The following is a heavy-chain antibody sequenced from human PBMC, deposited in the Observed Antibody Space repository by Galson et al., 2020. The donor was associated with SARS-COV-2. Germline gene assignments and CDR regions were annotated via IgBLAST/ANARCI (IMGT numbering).Heavy chain of an antibody. J-gene: IGHJ6*02. V-gene: IGHV4-39*07. D-gene: IGHD3-10*01. Sequence: ASETLSLTCTVSGVSIDSITYYWAWIRQPPGKGLEWIGTIYSSGRTYYNSSLESRVTISLDTSKNQFSLQLSSVTTAETAVYYCARGHKYEGRGVTHYHYGIDVWGQGTTVTVSS. CDR3: ARGHKYEGRGVTHYHYGIDV. CDR1: GVSIDSITYY. CDR2: IYSSGRT.